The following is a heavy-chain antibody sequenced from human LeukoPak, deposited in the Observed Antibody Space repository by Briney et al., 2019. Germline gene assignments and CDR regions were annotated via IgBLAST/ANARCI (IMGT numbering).Heavy chain of an antibody. Sequence: GESLKISCKASGYSFTTHLIGWVRQMPGKGLEWMGIIYPDDSDTKYSPSFQGQVTTSADNSISTAFLQWSSLKASDTAMYYCASATGSYSYFDYWGQGTLVTVSS. J-gene: IGHJ4*02. CDR3: ASATGSYSYFDY. D-gene: IGHD1-26*01. CDR2: IYPDDSDT. V-gene: IGHV5-51*01. CDR1: GYSFTTHL.